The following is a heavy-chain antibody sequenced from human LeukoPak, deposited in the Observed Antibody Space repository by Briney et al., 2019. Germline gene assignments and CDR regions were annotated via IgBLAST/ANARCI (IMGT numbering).Heavy chain of an antibody. J-gene: IGHJ4*02. CDR1: GGSINGYY. Sequence: SETLSLTCTVSGGSINGYYWSWIRQPPEKGLEWIGYVYYSASTNYSPSLKSRVTISVDTSKRQFSLRLSSVTAAETAVYYCARGIMTTVPTFDYWGQGTLVTVSS. V-gene: IGHV4-59*01. CDR2: VYYSAST. D-gene: IGHD4-17*01. CDR3: ARGIMTTVPTFDY.